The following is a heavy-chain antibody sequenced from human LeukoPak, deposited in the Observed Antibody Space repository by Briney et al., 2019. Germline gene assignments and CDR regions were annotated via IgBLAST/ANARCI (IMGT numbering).Heavy chain of an antibody. CDR2: INHSGST. J-gene: IGHJ5*02. D-gene: IGHD6-19*01. V-gene: IGHV4-34*01. CDR1: GGSFSGYY. Sequence: PSETLSLTCAVYGGSFSGYYWSWIRQPPGKGLEWIGEINHSGSTNYNPSLKSRVTISVDTSKNQFSLKLSAVTAADTAVYYCARHKTVAGGFVQDWFDPWGQGTLVTVSS. CDR3: ARHKTVAGGFVQDWFDP.